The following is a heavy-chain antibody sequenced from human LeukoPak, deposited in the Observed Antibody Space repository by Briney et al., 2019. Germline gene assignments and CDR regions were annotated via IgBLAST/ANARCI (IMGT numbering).Heavy chain of an antibody. Sequence: GGSLRLSCAASGFTFSSHGMNWVRQAPGKGLEWVSGISPSGGITYYTDSVKGRFTISRDNAKNSLYLQMNSLRAEDTAVYYCAREAQSPADYDAFDIWGQGTMVTVSS. D-gene: IGHD4-11*01. CDR1: GFTFSSHG. CDR3: AREAQSPADYDAFDI. CDR2: ISPSGGIT. V-gene: IGHV3-23*01. J-gene: IGHJ3*02.